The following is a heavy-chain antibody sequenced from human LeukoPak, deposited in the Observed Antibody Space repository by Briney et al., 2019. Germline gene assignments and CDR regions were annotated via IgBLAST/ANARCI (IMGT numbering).Heavy chain of an antibody. CDR3: ARTADGEFDV. CDR1: GFTFSSYG. Sequence: GRSLRLSCAASGFTFSSYGMHWVRQAPGKGLEWVAVIWYDGTNKYYADSVKGRFTISRDNAQSSLSLQMNSLTVEDTAVYYCARTADGEFDVWGQGTLVTVSS. CDR2: IWYDGTNK. J-gene: IGHJ4*02. D-gene: IGHD4-17*01. V-gene: IGHV3-33*03.